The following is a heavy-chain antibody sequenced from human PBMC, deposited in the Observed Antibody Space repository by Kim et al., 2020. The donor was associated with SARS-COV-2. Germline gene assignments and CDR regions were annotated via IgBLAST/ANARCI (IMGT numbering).Heavy chain of an antibody. Sequence: GGSLRLSCAASGFTFATYAMSWVRQAPGKGLEWVSAISGTGGDTYYADSVKGRLTISRDNSKSTLNLQMNSLRVEDTAVYYCAKGRIGGYDFDYLGQGT. J-gene: IGHJ4*02. CDR2: ISGTGGDT. CDR1: GFTFATYA. V-gene: IGHV3-23*01. CDR3: AKGRIGGYDFDY. D-gene: IGHD5-12*01.